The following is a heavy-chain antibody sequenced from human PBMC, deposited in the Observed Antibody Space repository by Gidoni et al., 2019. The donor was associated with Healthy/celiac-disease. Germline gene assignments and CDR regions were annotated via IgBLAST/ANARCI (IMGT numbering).Heavy chain of an antibody. CDR2: IIPICGTA. CDR1: GGTFSSYA. J-gene: IGHJ6*02. Sequence: QLQLVQSGAEVKKPGSSLMVPSTASGGTFSSYALSWVGQATGQGRERMGGIIPICGTANYAQKFQCRVTITADESTSTAYMELSSLRSEDTAVYYCARTSGYSGYDWGEYYYGMDVWGQGTTVTVSS. V-gene: IGHV1-69*01. D-gene: IGHD5-12*01. CDR3: ARTSGYSGYDWGEYYYGMDV.